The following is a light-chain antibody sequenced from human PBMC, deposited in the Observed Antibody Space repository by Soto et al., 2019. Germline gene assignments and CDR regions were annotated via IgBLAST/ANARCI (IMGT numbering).Light chain of an antibody. CDR2: DAY. Sequence: VLTQSPDTLSLSPGDTATLSCRASQSVDRYVAWYQQKLGQAPRLLIYDAYTRATGVGARFTGSGSATDFRLTITSLEHEYVAVYYCQRRGKWPSTFGPGTKVEMK. J-gene: IGKJ2*02. CDR3: QRRGKWPST. CDR1: QSVDRY. V-gene: IGKV3-11*01.